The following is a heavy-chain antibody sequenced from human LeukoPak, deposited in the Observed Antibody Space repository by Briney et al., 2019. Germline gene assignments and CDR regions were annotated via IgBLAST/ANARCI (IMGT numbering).Heavy chain of an antibody. V-gene: IGHV3-73*01. CDR3: TGSYSGSYLYYYMDV. D-gene: IGHD1-26*01. CDR2: IRSKANSYAT. Sequence: GGSLRLSCAASGFTFSGSTMHWVRQASGKGLVWVGRIRSKANSYATAYAASVKGRFTISRDDSKNTAYLQMNSLKTEDTAVYYCTGSYSGSYLYYYMDVWGKGTTVTVSS. CDR1: GFTFSGST. J-gene: IGHJ6*03.